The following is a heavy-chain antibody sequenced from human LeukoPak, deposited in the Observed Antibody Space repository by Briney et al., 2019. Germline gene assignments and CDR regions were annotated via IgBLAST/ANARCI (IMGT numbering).Heavy chain of an antibody. CDR3: ATLGYSYGYRSFDY. CDR1: GGTFSSYA. CDR2: IIPIFGTA. D-gene: IGHD5-18*01. J-gene: IGHJ4*02. Sequence: SVKVSYKASGGTFSSYAISWVRRAPGQGLEWMGRIIPIFGTANYAQKFQGRVTITADKSTSTAYMELSSLRSEDTAVYYCATLGYSYGYRSFDYWSQGTLVTVSS. V-gene: IGHV1-69*06.